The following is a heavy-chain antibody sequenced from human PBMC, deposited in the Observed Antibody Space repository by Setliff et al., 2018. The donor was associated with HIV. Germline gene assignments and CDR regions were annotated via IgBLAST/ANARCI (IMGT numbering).Heavy chain of an antibody. CDR1: GGSISSGGYY. D-gene: IGHD3-22*01. J-gene: IGHJ1*01. CDR2: IYYSGST. CDR3: ASTYYYDSLHFHH. V-gene: IGHV4-61*08. Sequence: SETLSLTCTVSGGSISSGGYYWSWIRQHPGKGLEWIGYIYYSGSTNYNPSLKSRVTMSVDASKNQFSLKLSSVTAADTAVYYCASTYYYDSLHFHHWGQGTLVTVSS.